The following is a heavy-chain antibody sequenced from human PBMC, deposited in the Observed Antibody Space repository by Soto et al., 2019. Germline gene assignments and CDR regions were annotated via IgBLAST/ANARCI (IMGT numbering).Heavy chain of an antibody. CDR1: GFTFSNHA. CDR2: IWYDGSNK. J-gene: IGHJ3*02. Sequence: GESLKISCAASGFTFSNHAMHWVRQAPGKGLEWVAVIWYDGSNKYYADSVKGRSTISRDKSKNTLYLQMNSLGAEDTAVYYCARSRDGYNYDAFDIWGQGTVVTVSS. V-gene: IGHV3-33*01. CDR3: ARSRDGYNYDAFDI. D-gene: IGHD1-1*01.